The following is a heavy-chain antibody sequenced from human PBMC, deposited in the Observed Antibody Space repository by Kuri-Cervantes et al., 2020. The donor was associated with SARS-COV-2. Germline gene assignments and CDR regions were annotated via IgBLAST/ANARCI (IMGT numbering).Heavy chain of an antibody. CDR3: ARGSCSSTSCYYTNWFDP. CDR1: GFTFSSYS. Sequence: GGSLRLSCAASGFTFSSYSMNRVRQAPGKGLEWVSSISSSSSYIYYADSVKGRFTISRDNAKNSLYLQMNSLRAEDTAVYYCARGSCSSTSCYYTNWFDPWGQGTLVTDSS. J-gene: IGHJ5*02. V-gene: IGHV3-21*01. CDR2: ISSSSSYI. D-gene: IGHD2-2*01.